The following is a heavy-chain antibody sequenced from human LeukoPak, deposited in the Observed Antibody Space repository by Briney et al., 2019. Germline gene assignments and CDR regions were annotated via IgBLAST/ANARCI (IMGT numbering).Heavy chain of an antibody. V-gene: IGHV3-7*03. Sequence: GGSLRLSCEASGFTFSNFWMTWVRQAPGKGLEWVANIKQDGSETYYVDSVKGRFTISRDNSKNTLHLQMNSLTAEDTAMYYCAKATGTLGNWGQGTLVTVSS. D-gene: IGHD1-1*01. J-gene: IGHJ4*02. CDR3: AKATGTLGN. CDR1: GFTFSNFW. CDR2: IKQDGSET.